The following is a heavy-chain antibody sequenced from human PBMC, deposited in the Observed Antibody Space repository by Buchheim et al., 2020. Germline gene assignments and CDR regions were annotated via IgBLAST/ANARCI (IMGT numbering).Heavy chain of an antibody. CDR3: AKDRGHDYGDSAPWMTLYYYYGMDV. D-gene: IGHD4-17*01. Sequence: QVQLVESGGGVVQPGRSLRLSCAASGFTFSSYGMHWVRQAPGKGLEWVAVISSDGSNQYYADSVKGRFTISRDNSKNTLYLQMNSLRAEDTAVYYCAKDRGHDYGDSAPWMTLYYYYGMDVWGQGTT. J-gene: IGHJ6*02. V-gene: IGHV3-30*18. CDR2: ISSDGSNQ. CDR1: GFTFSSYG.